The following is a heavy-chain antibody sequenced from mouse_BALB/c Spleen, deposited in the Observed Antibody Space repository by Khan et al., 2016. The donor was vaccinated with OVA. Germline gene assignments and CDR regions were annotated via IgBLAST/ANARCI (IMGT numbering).Heavy chain of an antibody. CDR1: GYTFTDYV. CDR2: IYPGSDST. CDR3: ARAGWDVFAY. Sequence: QVQLQQSGPELVKPGATVKMSCKASGYTFTDYVMNWVKQRNGQGLEWIGQIYPGSDSTYYIEKFKGKATLTADRYTSTAYMQLSNLTSEDSAVYFCARAGWDVFAYWGQGTLVTVSA. J-gene: IGHJ3*01. V-gene: IGHV1-77*01. D-gene: IGHD4-1*01.